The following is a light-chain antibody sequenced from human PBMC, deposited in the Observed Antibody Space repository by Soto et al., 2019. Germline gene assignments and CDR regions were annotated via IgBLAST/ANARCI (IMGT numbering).Light chain of an antibody. V-gene: IGKV3-20*01. CDR3: QLYANLLQT. Sequence: WSREESTSRWCRARQSVSSANFAWYQQTPGQAPRLLIYGASSRATGIPDRFSVRGSGTHFTLTCGILKPDDFVVYSSQLYANLLQTFAQGTKVDIK. CDR2: GAS. J-gene: IGKJ1*01. CDR1: QSVSSAN.